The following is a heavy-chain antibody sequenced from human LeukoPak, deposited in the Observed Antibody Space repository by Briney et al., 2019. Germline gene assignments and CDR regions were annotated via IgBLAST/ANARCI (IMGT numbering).Heavy chain of an antibody. V-gene: IGHV3-23*01. CDR1: GFTFSSYA. J-gene: IGHJ4*02. D-gene: IGHD3-10*01. CDR2: ISGSGGST. Sequence: PGGSPRLSCAASGFTFSSYAMSWVRQAPGKGLEWVSAISGSGGSTYYADSVKGRFTISRDNSKNTLYLQMNSLRAEDTAVYYCAKVVTMVQGVIVGYFDYWGQGTLVTVSS. CDR3: AKVVTMVQGVIVGYFDY.